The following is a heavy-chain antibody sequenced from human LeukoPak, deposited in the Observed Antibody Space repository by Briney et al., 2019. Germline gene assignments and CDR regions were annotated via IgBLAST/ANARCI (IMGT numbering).Heavy chain of an antibody. Sequence: GGSLRLSCAASGFTFSSYSMNWVRQAPGKGLEWVSAISGSGGSTYYADSVKGRFTISRDNAKNSLYLQMNSLRAEDTAVYYCARESTPFYWGQGTLVTVSS. V-gene: IGHV3-21*06. CDR1: GFTFSSYS. J-gene: IGHJ4*02. CDR2: ISGSGGST. CDR3: ARESTPFY.